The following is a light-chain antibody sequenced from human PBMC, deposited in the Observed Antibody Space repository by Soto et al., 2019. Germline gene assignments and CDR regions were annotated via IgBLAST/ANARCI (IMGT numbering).Light chain of an antibody. CDR1: QTLGSRK. CDR3: ELYGGSPLS. J-gene: IGKJ3*01. CDR2: AAS. V-gene: IGKV3-20*01. Sequence: EIFLTQSPGILSLSPGERAILSCRASQTLGSRKLAWYQQKPGQAPRLVIHAASTRATGIPDRFSGSGSGTDFTLTINRLEPEDFAVYLCELYGGSPLSFGPGTKVDVK.